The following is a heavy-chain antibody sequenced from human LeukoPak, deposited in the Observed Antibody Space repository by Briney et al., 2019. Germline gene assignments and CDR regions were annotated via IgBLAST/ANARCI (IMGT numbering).Heavy chain of an antibody. J-gene: IGHJ4*02. Sequence: SETLSLTCTVSGGSISSYYWSWIRQPPGKGMEWIGYIYYSGSTNYNPSLKSRVTISVETSKKQCSLKLSSVTAADTAVYYCARGYYYGSSGYYIDYWGQGTLVTVSS. CDR1: GGSISSYY. D-gene: IGHD3-22*01. CDR3: ARGYYYGSSGYYIDY. V-gene: IGHV4-59*01. CDR2: IYYSGST.